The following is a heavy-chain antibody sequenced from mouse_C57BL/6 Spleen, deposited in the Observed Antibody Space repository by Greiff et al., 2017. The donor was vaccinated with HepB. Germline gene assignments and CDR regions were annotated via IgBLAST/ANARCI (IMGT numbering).Heavy chain of an antibody. CDR2: IDPSDSYT. CDR3: ARSDYYGSSYPFDY. J-gene: IGHJ2*01. V-gene: IGHV1-59*01. D-gene: IGHD1-1*01. CDR1: GYSFTSYW. Sequence: QVQLQQPGAELVRPGTSVKLSCKASGYSFTSYWMHWVKQRPGQGLEWIGVIDPSDSYTNYNQKFKGKATLTVDTSSSTAYMQLSSLTSEDSAVYYCARSDYYGSSYPFDYWGQGTTLTVSS.